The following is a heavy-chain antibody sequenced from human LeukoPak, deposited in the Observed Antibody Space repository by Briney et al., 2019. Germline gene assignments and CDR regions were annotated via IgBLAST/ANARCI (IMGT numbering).Heavy chain of an antibody. CDR3: ATITSSGWYYMDV. Sequence: GASVKVSCKASGYIFTSSGISWVRQAPRQGLEWMGWISPYNGNTNYAQKFQGRVTMTEDTSTDTAYMELSSLRSEDTAVYYCATITSSGWYYMDVWGKGTTVTISS. CDR1: GYIFTSSG. V-gene: IGHV1-18*01. CDR2: ISPYNGNT. J-gene: IGHJ6*03. D-gene: IGHD6-19*01.